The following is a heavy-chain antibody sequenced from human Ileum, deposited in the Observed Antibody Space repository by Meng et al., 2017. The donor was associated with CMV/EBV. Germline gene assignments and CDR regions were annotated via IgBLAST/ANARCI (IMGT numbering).Heavy chain of an antibody. CDR2: IRKEINSYTT. D-gene: IGHD3-3*01. CDR3: AAVGVLSGFFLDY. Sequence: CGFNFSGHFMGWVRQAPGKGLEWVGRIRKEINSYTTEYAASVKGRFTISRDDSDYSLYLQLNSLRTDDTAVYYCAAVGVLSGFFLDYWDQGTLVTVSS. V-gene: IGHV3-72*01. CDR1: GFNFSGHF. J-gene: IGHJ4*02.